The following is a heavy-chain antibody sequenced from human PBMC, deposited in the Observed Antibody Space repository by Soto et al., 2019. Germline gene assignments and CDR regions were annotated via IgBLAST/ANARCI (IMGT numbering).Heavy chain of an antibody. CDR1: AFTVSSKD. CDR3: ARRPLNSNGAY. J-gene: IGHJ4*02. D-gene: IGHD3-22*01. Sequence: EVQLVESGGGLIQPGGSLRLYCAASAFTVSSKDMSWVRQAPGKGLEWVSLIYSSGSTHYADSVKGRFTISRDNSKNTVHLQMNSLRAEDTAVYYCARRPLNSNGAYWGQGTLVTLPS. CDR2: IYSSGST. V-gene: IGHV3-53*01.